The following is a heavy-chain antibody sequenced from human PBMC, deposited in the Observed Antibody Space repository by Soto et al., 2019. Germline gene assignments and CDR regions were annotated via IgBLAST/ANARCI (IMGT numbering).Heavy chain of an antibody. D-gene: IGHD5-18*01. CDR1: GGSISSGGYS. CDR3: ARYSYDDYFDY. J-gene: IGHJ4*02. CDR2: IYHSGST. V-gene: IGHV4-30-2*01. Sequence: SETLSLTCAVSGGSISSGGYSWSWIRQPPGKGLEWIGYIYHSGSTYYNPSLKSRVTISVDRSKNQFSLKLSSVTAADTAVYYCARYSYDDYFDYWGQGTLVTVSS.